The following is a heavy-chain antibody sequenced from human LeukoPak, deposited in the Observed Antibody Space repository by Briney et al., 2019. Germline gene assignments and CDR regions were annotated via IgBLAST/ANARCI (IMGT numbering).Heavy chain of an antibody. V-gene: IGHV4-34*01. J-gene: IGHJ4*02. CDR3: ARQAGYCSSTSCSYYFDY. CDR1: GGSISSYY. D-gene: IGHD2-2*01. Sequence: SETLSLTCTVSGGSISSYYWSWIRQPPGKGLEWIGEINHSGSTNYNPSLKSRVTISVDTSKNQFSLKLSSVTAADTAVYYCARQAGYCSSTSCSYYFDYWGQGTLVTVSS. CDR2: INHSGST.